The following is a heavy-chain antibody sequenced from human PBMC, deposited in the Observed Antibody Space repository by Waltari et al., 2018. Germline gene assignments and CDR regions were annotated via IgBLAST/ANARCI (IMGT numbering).Heavy chain of an antibody. J-gene: IGHJ4*02. CDR2: INAGNGNT. D-gene: IGHD3-16*02. V-gene: IGHV1-3*01. CDR3: ARGYYDYIWGSYREIAIPDY. Sequence: QVQLVQSGAEVKKPGASVKVSCKASGYTFTSYAMHWVRQAPGQRLEWMGWINAGNGNTKDSQKFQGRVTITRDTSASTAYMELSSLRSEDTAVYYCARGYYDYIWGSYREIAIPDYWGQGTLVTVSS. CDR1: GYTFTSYA.